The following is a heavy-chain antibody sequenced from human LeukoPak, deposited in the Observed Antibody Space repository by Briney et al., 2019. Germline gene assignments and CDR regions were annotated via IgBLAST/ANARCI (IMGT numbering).Heavy chain of an antibody. D-gene: IGHD1-20*01. CDR2: TRNKANSYTT. CDR1: GFTLRGYG. CDR3: ARARYNWNLYYYMDV. V-gene: IGHV3-72*01. J-gene: IGHJ6*03. Sequence: GGSLRLSCAASGFTLRGYGMHWVRQAPGKGLGWVGRTRNKANSYTTEYAASVKGRFTISRDDSKNSLYLQMNSLKTEDTAVYYCARARYNWNLYYYMDVWGKGTTVTVSS.